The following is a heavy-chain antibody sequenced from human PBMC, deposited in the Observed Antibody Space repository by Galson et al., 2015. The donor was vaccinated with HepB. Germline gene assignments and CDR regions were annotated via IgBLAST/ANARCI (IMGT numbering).Heavy chain of an antibody. CDR3: AKGGMATIGGPTFDS. CDR1: GYTFTRFG. CDR2: ISVCNGKT. Sequence: SVKVSCKATGYTFTRFGISWVRQAPGQGLEWMGWISVCNGKTDYAQKFQGRVTMTADTSTSLTITAYMELRSLISDDTAVYYCAKGGMATIGGPTFDSWGQGTLVTVSP. J-gene: IGHJ4*02. V-gene: IGHV1-18*01. D-gene: IGHD5-24*01.